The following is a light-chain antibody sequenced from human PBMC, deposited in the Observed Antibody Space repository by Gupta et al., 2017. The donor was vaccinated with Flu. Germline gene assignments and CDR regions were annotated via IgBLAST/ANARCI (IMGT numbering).Light chain of an antibody. V-gene: IGLV2-14*01. CDR3: TSYTSNNTQV. Sequence: SSDVGGYNYVSWYQQHPGKAPKLMIYEVSNRPSGVSNRFSGSKSGNTASLTISGLQAEDEADYYCTSYTSNNTQVFGVGTKLTVL. CDR2: EVS. CDR1: SSDVGGYNY. J-gene: IGLJ3*02.